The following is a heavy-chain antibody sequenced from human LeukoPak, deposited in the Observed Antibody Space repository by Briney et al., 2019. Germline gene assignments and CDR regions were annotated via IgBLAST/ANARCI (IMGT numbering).Heavy chain of an antibody. J-gene: IGHJ5*02. D-gene: IGHD6-13*01. CDR1: GGSISSSSYY. V-gene: IGHV4-39*01. Sequence: PSETLSLTCTVSGGSISSSSYYWGWIRQPPGKRLEWIGSIYYSGSTYYNPSLKSRVTISVDTSKNQFSLKLSSVTAADTAVYYCARQLSPYSSSWYGVFRWFDPWGQGTLVTVSS. CDR3: ARQLSPYSSSWYGVFRWFDP. CDR2: IYYSGST.